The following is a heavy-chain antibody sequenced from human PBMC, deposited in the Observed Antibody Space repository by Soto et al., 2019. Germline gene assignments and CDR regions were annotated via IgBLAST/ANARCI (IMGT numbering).Heavy chain of an antibody. J-gene: IGHJ3*02. CDR2: LSYTGST. CDR1: GGPVRDAYSY. V-gene: IGHV4-30-4*01. D-gene: IGHD2-8*02. CDR3: SREMEGGVLDM. Sequence: QVLLQESGPQLVKPSQPLSLTCTVSGGPVRDAYSYWTWIRQPPGKGLERMGYLSYTGSTYYNPFHRNRVTISVVESSNHLALRLSSVTAAVTAVYYCSREMEGGVLDMWARGTLIPVSS.